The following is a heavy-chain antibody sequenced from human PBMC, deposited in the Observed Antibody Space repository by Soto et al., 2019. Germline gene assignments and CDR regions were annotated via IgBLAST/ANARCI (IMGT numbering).Heavy chain of an antibody. CDR2: VYHNGGA. J-gene: IGHJ5*01. CDR3: GRVVEGATRHTDPDS. D-gene: IGHD2-21*01. CDR1: GVSIHHSHSF. Sequence: QVHLQESGPGLVKPSETLSLTCTVSGVSIHHSHSFWAWIRQPPGKGLQFIASVYHNGGAHYNSSLKSRDPISVDTANHPVSLGMKFLDAADNAFYFCGRVVEGATRHTDPDSWGQGILVTVSS. V-gene: IGHV4-39*01.